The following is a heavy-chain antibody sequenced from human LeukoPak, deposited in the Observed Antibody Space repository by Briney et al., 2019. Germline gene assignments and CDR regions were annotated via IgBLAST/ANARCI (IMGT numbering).Heavy chain of an antibody. CDR2: ISSSGGTI. D-gene: IGHD5-18*01. CDR3: ARDGPWIQLSSPRAFDI. J-gene: IGHJ3*02. V-gene: IGHV3-48*01. Sequence: GGSLRLSCAASGFTFSSYSMNWVRQAPGKGLVWVSYISSSGGTITYADPVKGRFTISRDNAKNSLYLQMNSLRAEDTAVYYCARDGPWIQLSSPRAFDIWGQGTKVTVPS. CDR1: GFTFSSYS.